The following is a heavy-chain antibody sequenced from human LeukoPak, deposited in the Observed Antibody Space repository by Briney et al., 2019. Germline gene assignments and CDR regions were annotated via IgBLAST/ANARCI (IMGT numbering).Heavy chain of an antibody. J-gene: IGHJ4*02. Sequence: GGSLRLSCAASGFTFSSYGMNWVRQAPGKGLEWVANTREDGSEKYYVDSVKGRFTISRDNAKNSLYLQMNSLRAEDTAVYYCARDLAGHYYGSGSSFDYWGQGTLVTVSS. CDR3: ARDLAGHYYGSGSSFDY. D-gene: IGHD3-10*01. CDR2: TREDGSEK. V-gene: IGHV3-7*01. CDR1: GFTFSSYG.